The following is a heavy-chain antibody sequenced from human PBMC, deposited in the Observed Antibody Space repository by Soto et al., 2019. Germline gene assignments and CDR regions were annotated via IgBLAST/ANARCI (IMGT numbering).Heavy chain of an antibody. J-gene: IGHJ4*02. CDR2: ISPYKGNT. V-gene: IGHV1-18*01. CDR1: GYTFSSHT. CDR3: ARADYGVDDY. Sequence: GPEVKKPGASVKVSCQCYGYTFSSHTIRWVRQAPGQGLEWLGWISPYKGNTKYTQKLQGRLTMTTDTSTSTAYMDLRSLRSDDTAVYYCARADYGVDDYWGQGTLVTVSS. D-gene: IGHD3-16*01.